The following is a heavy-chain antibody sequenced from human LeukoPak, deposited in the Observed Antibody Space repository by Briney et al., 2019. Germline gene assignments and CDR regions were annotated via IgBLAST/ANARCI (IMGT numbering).Heavy chain of an antibody. CDR2: INWNSGIT. CDR3: ARYKLYHGAFDI. Sequence: GGSLRLSCAASGFSFDDYAMYWVRQAPGKGLECVSGINWNSGITVYADSVKGRFTISRDNAKNSLSLQMNSLRVEDTAVYYCARYKLYHGAFDIWGQGTKVTVSS. CDR1: GFSFDDYA. D-gene: IGHD3-16*02. V-gene: IGHV3-9*01. J-gene: IGHJ3*02.